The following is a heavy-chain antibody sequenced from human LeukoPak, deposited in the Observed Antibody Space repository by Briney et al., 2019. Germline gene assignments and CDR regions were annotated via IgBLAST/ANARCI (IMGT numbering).Heavy chain of an antibody. CDR2: ISSRSSYI. V-gene: IGHV3-21*01. J-gene: IGHJ4*02. CDR1: GFTFSNAC. CDR3: AKEGYETGTTSKGYYDY. Sequence: GGSLRLSCAASGFTFSNACMNWVRQAPGKGLEWVSSISSRSSYIYHADSVKGRFTISRDNAKNSLYLQMNSLRAEDTAVYYCAKEGYETGTTSKGYYDYWGPGTLVTVSS. D-gene: IGHD1-14*01.